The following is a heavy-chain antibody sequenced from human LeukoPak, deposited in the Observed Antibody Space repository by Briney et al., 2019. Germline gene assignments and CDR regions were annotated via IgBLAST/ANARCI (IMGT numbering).Heavy chain of an antibody. CDR1: GFSFRTYG. V-gene: IGHV3-33*01. D-gene: IGHD6-13*01. J-gene: IGHJ4*02. CDR2: IWYDGSNK. Sequence: PGGSLRLSCAASGFSFRTYGMHWVRQAPGKGLEWVAVIWYDGSNKNYADSVKGRFTISRDNSKNTLYLQMNSLRAEDTAIYYCVRDGYSGSWYDYWGQGTLVTVSS. CDR3: VRDGYSGSWYDY.